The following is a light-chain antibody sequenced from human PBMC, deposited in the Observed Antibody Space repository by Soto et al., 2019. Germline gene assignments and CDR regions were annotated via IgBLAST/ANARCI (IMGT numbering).Light chain of an antibody. V-gene: IGKV3D-15*02. CDR1: QSVSSK. J-gene: IGKJ1*01. Sequence: EIVMTQSPATLSVSPGERASLSCRASQSVSSKLAWFQQKPGQAPSLLIYGASSRATGIPDRFSGSGSGTDFTLIISRLEPEDFVVYYCQQYDNSPWTFGQGTKVDIK. CDR2: GAS. CDR3: QQYDNSPWT.